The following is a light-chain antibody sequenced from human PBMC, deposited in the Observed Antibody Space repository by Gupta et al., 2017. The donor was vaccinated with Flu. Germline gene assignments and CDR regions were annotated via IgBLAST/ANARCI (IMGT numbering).Light chain of an antibody. V-gene: IGLV2-23*01. Sequence: TSSDVGTYNLVSWYQQHPGKAPILIIYADTKRPSGVSTRFSGSRSGSTASLTISGLRAEDEADYSCCSYAGSATWIFGGGTKVTVL. CDR1: SSDVGTYNL. CDR2: ADT. CDR3: CSYAGSATWI. J-gene: IGLJ2*01.